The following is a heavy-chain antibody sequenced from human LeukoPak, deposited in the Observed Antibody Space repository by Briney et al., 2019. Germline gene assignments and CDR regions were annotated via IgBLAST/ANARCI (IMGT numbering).Heavy chain of an antibody. Sequence: GGSLRLSCAASGFTFSSYGMHWVRQAPGKGLEWVAVISYDGSNKYYADSVKGRFTISRDNSKNTLYLQMNSLRAEDTAVYYCAKDTRYSSSSLGYWGQGTLVTVSS. V-gene: IGHV3-30*18. CDR2: ISYDGSNK. CDR3: AKDTRYSSSSLGY. J-gene: IGHJ4*02. CDR1: GFTFSSYG. D-gene: IGHD6-6*01.